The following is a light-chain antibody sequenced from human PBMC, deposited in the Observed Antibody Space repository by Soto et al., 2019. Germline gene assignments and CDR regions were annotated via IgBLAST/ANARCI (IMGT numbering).Light chain of an antibody. V-gene: IGKV1-9*01. Sequence: DIQLTQSPSFLSASVGDRVTITCQASQGISSYLAWYQQKLGKAPKLLIYDASTLQSGVPSRFSGSGSGTEFTLTISSLQPEDFATYYCQQLNSYPITFGQGTRLEIK. CDR2: DAS. CDR1: QGISSY. CDR3: QQLNSYPIT. J-gene: IGKJ5*01.